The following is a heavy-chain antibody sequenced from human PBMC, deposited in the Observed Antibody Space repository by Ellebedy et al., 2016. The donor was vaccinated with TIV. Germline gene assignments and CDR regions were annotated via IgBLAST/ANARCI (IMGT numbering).Heavy chain of an antibody. CDR1: GYTFTDSY. Sequence: ASVKVSXXASGYTFTDSYIHWVRQAPGQGLEWMGWINPNSGGTTYAQKFQGRVNLTRDTSITTAYMELSRLRSNDSAVYYCAVGATTPWGQGTLITVSS. V-gene: IGHV1-2*02. J-gene: IGHJ5*02. CDR2: INPNSGGT. D-gene: IGHD1-26*01. CDR3: AVGATTP.